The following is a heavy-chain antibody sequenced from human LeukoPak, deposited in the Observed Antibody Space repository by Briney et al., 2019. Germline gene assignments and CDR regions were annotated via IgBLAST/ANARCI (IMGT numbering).Heavy chain of an antibody. CDR3: ARAIAAAGTENYYYYMDV. CDR2: IIPIFGTA. D-gene: IGHD6-13*01. Sequence: SVKVSRKASGGTFSSYAISWVRQAPGQGLEWMGGIIPIFGTANYAQKFQGRVTITTDESTSTAYMELSSLRSEDTAVYYCARAIAAAGTENYYYYMDVWGKGTTVTVSS. V-gene: IGHV1-69*05. CDR1: GGTFSSYA. J-gene: IGHJ6*03.